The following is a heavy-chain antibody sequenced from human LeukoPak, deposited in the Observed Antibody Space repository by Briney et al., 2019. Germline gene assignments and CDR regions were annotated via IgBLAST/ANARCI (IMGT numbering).Heavy chain of an antibody. J-gene: IGHJ4*02. Sequence: ASVKVSCKASGYTFTSYDFNWVRQATGQRPGWMGWMSPNSGDTGYAQKFQDRVAMTRNTSISTAYMELSSLRSDDTAVYYCARGPPNWGYDYWGPGTLVTVSS. CDR3: ARGPPNWGYDY. V-gene: IGHV1-8*01. CDR2: MSPNSGDT. CDR1: GYTFTSYD. D-gene: IGHD7-27*01.